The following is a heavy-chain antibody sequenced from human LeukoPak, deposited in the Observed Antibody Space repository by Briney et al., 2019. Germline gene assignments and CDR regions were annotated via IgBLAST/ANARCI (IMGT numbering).Heavy chain of an antibody. CDR2: VHYSGST. Sequence: SETLSLTCAVYGGSFSTYYWSWIRQPPGKGLEWIGYVHYSGSTRYSPSLKSRVTISVDTSKNQFSLKLTSVTAADTAVYYCATNSGDYYWYFDLWGRGTLVTVSS. J-gene: IGHJ2*01. CDR1: GGSFSTYY. V-gene: IGHV4-59*01. CDR3: ATNSGDYYWYFDL. D-gene: IGHD1-26*01.